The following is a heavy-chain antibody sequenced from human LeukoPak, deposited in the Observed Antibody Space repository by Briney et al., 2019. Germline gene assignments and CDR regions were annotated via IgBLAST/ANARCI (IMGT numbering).Heavy chain of an antibody. CDR2: IIPILGIA. CDR3: ASSGSGSQYYMDA. J-gene: IGHJ6*03. CDR1: GGTFSSYT. Sequence: SVKVSCKASGGTFSSYTISWVRQAPGQRLEWIGRIIPILGIANYAQKFQGRVTITADKSTSTAYMELSSLRSEDTAVYDCASSGSGSQYYMDAWGKGTTVTVSS. D-gene: IGHD3-10*01. V-gene: IGHV1-69*02.